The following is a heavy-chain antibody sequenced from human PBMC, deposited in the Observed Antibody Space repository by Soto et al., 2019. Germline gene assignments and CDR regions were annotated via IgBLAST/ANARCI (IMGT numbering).Heavy chain of an antibody. CDR1: GGSISSGGYY. CDR2: IYYSGST. Sequence: SETLSLTCTVSGGSISSGGYYWSWIRQHPGKGLEWIGYIYYSGSTYYNPSLKSRVTISVDTSKNQFSLKLSSVTAADTAVYYCARGLVVVVQAADNWFDHWGQGTLVTVSS. CDR3: ARGLVVVVQAADNWFDH. V-gene: IGHV4-31*03. J-gene: IGHJ5*02. D-gene: IGHD2-2*01.